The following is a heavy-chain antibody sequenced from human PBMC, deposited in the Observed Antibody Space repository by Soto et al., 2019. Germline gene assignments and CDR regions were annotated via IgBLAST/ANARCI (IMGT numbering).Heavy chain of an antibody. D-gene: IGHD3-3*01. V-gene: IGHV1-69*13. Sequence: SVKVSCKASGGTFSSYAISCVRQAPGQGLEWMGGIIPIFGTANYAQKFQGRVTITADESTSTAYMELSSLRSEDTAVYYCARGLTIFGVSNWFDPWGQGTLVTVSS. J-gene: IGHJ5*02. CDR2: IIPIFGTA. CDR3: ARGLTIFGVSNWFDP. CDR1: GGTFSSYA.